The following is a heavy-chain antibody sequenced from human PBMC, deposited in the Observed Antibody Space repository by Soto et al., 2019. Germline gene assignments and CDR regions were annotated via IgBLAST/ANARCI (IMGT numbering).Heavy chain of an antibody. Sequence: ESGGGLVQPGGSLRLSCAASGFTFSSYSMNWVRQAPGKGLEWVSYISSSSSTIYYADSVKGRFTISRDNAKNSLYLQMNSLRDEDTAVYYCARDRRWIYSYYYGMDVWGQGTTVTVSS. CDR1: GFTFSSYS. J-gene: IGHJ6*02. D-gene: IGHD5-12*01. CDR3: ARDRRWIYSYYYGMDV. CDR2: ISSSSSTI. V-gene: IGHV3-48*02.